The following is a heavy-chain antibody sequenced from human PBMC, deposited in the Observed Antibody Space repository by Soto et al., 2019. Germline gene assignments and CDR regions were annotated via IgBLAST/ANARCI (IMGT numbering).Heavy chain of an antibody. V-gene: IGHV4-59*04. D-gene: IGHD6-19*01. CDR1: GGFITNDY. Sequence: PSETLSLTCAVSGGFITNDYWSWIRQPPGKGLEWIGYVYHTGSAYYSPSLRSRVTISVDTSKNQFSLKLSSVTAADTAVYYCADMRGQWLPRDWGQGILVTVSS. CDR2: VYHTGSA. J-gene: IGHJ4*02. CDR3: ADMRGQWLPRD.